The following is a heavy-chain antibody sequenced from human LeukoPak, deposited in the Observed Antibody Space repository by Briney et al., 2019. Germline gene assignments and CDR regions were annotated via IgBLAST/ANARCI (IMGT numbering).Heavy chain of an antibody. CDR1: GDSVSSKNGA. Sequence: SQTLSLTCVVSGDSVSSKNGAWNWLRQSQSRGLEWLGRAYYRSKWYNDYAESMEGRMTISQDTSKNQYSLHLNSVTPDDTAVYYCARDFGTTGWHTFDYWGQGTLVTVSS. D-gene: IGHD6-19*01. CDR2: AYYRSKWYN. J-gene: IGHJ4*02. CDR3: ARDFGTTGWHTFDY. V-gene: IGHV6-1*01.